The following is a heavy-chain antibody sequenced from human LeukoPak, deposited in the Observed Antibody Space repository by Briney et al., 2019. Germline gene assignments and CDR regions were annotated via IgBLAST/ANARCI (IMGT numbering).Heavy chain of an antibody. CDR2: INSDGSST. CDR3: ARVLAVAGTGAFDM. Sequence: PGGSLRLSCAASGFTFSSHWMHWVRQAPGKGLVWVSRINSDGSSTTYADSMKGRFTISRDNAKNTLYLQMNSLRDEDTGVYYCARVLAVAGTGAFDMWGQGRMVTVSS. D-gene: IGHD6-19*01. J-gene: IGHJ3*02. V-gene: IGHV3-74*01. CDR1: GFTFSSHW.